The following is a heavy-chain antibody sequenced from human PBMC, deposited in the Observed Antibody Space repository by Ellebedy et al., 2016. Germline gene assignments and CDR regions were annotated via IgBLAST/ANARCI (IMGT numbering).Heavy chain of an antibody. D-gene: IGHD3-3*01. Sequence: GESLKISXAASGFTFGAYSMIWVRLAPGKGLEWLSYISASMRMIDYADSVKGRFTISRDNAGLYLQMNSLRAEDTAVYYCADGERTYYDYISPLPWGQGTLVTVSS. CDR3: ADGERTYYDYISPLP. CDR2: ISASMRMI. V-gene: IGHV3-48*04. J-gene: IGHJ5*02. CDR1: GFTFGAYS.